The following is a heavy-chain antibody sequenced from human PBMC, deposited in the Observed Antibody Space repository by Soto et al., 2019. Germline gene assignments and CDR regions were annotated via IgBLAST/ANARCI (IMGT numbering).Heavy chain of an antibody. Sequence: ASVKVSCKASGYTFTNYGISWVRQAPGQGPEWMGWISGYKGDTKYAQKLQGRLTMTTDTSTTTAYMELRYLRFADTAVYYCARGGSSWSAEYYQHWGQGTLVTVSS. CDR3: ARGGSSWSAEYYQH. CDR2: ISGYKGDT. CDR1: GYTFTNYG. D-gene: IGHD6-13*01. J-gene: IGHJ1*01. V-gene: IGHV1-18*01.